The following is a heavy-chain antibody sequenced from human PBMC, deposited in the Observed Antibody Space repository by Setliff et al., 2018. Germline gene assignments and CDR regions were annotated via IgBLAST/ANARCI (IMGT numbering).Heavy chain of an antibody. CDR2: FSGSSSTI. CDR1: GFTFSSYS. J-gene: IGHJ3*01. CDR3: ARAHRYFSDTSGYFYDQGRSAFDV. Sequence: PGGSLRLSCAASGFTFSSYSMNWVRQAPGKGLEWVSYFSGSSSTIRYADSVKGRFTISRDNAKNSLYLQMNSLGAEDTALYYCARAHRYFSDTSGYFYDQGRSAFDVWGQGTMVTVSS. V-gene: IGHV3-48*01. D-gene: IGHD3-22*01.